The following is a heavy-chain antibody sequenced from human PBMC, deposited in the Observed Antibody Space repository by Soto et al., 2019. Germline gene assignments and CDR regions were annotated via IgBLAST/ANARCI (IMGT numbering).Heavy chain of an antibody. D-gene: IGHD6-13*01. V-gene: IGHV1-18*01. CDR3: ARDLSIAAAHYYYYMDV. CDR2: ISAYNGNT. J-gene: IGHJ6*03. CDR1: GYTFTSYG. Sequence: ASVKVSCKASGYTFTSYGISWVRQAPGQGLEWMGWISAYNGNTNYAQKLQGRVTMTTDTSTSTAYMELRSLRSDDTAVYYCARDLSIAAAHYYYYMDVWGKGTTVTVSS.